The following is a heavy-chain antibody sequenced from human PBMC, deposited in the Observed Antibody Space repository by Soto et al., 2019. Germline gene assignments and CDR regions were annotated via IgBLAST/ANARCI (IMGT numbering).Heavy chain of an antibody. CDR3: ARDSLYYDDSGGDYYGLDV. J-gene: IGHJ6*02. V-gene: IGHV3-11*01. D-gene: IGHD3-22*01. CDR2: ISSSGTTI. CDR1: GFTFSDYY. Sequence: QVQVVESGGGLVKPGGSLRLSCAASGFTFSDYYMSWIRQAPGKGLERISYISSSGTTIYYADSVKGRFTISRDNAKNSLYLQMNSLRAEDTAVYYCARDSLYYDDSGGDYYGLDVWGQGTTVTVSS.